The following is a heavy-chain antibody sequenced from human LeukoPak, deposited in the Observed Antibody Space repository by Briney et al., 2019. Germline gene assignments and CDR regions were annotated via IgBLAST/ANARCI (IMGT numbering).Heavy chain of an antibody. J-gene: IGHJ6*02. V-gene: IGHV3-23*01. D-gene: IGHD6-13*01. CDR3: AKATLRGSSSWYYHGMDV. CDR2: INDNDGST. CDR1: GFTFSSYA. Sequence: GGSLRLSCSASGFTFSSYAMHWVRQAPGKGLEWVSGINDNDGSTYYADSVKGRFTISRDNSKNTLFLQMNSLRAEDTAVYYCAKATLRGSSSWYYHGMDVWGQGTTVTVSS.